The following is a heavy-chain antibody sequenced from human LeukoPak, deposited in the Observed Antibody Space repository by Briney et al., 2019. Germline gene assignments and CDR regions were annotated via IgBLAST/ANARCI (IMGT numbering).Heavy chain of an antibody. D-gene: IGHD6-19*01. V-gene: IGHV1-2*02. CDR1: GYTFTGCY. J-gene: IGHJ4*02. Sequence: VASVKVSCKASGYTFTGCYMHWVRQAPGQGLEWMGWINPNSGGTNYAQKFQGGVTMTRDTSISTAYMELSRLRSDDTAVYYCARGIYSSGWYFGYWGQGTLVTVSS. CDR2: INPNSGGT. CDR3: ARGIYSSGWYFGY.